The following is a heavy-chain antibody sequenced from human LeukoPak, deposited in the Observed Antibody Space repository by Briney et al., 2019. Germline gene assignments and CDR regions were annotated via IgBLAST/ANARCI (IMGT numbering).Heavy chain of an antibody. Sequence: SETLSLTCGVSGDSISSSYWTWIRQPPGKGLEWIGYISYSGSTTYTPSLKSRVTIFVETSKNPFSMPLTSVTDADTAVYYCARASYSDLWSGYSGGYYYMDVWGKGTTVTVSS. J-gene: IGHJ6*03. CDR3: ARASYSDLWSGYSGGYYYMDV. V-gene: IGHV4-59*12. CDR1: GDSISSSY. CDR2: ISYSGST. D-gene: IGHD3-3*01.